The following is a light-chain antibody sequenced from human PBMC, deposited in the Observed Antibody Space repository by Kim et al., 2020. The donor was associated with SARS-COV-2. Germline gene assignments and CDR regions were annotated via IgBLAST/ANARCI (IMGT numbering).Light chain of an antibody. CDR2: DAS. CDR1: QSVSSY. Sequence: EIVLTQSPATLSLSPGERATLSCRASQSVSSYLAWYQQKPGQAPRLLIYDASNRATGIPARCSGSGSGTDFTLTISSLEPEDFAVYYCQQRSNWPSFTFGPGTKGDIK. J-gene: IGKJ3*01. V-gene: IGKV3-11*01. CDR3: QQRSNWPSFT.